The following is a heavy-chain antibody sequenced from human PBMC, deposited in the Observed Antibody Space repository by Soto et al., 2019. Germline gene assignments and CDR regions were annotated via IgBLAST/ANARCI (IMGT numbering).Heavy chain of an antibody. Sequence: SGGSLRLSCAASGFIFSNYVMSWVRQAPGKGLEWVSSISDSGGTSYYADTVKGRFTISRDNSKNTLYLQINSLRAEDTAIYYCAKRPRALLTFDYWGQGTLVTVSS. CDR2: ISDSGGTS. D-gene: IGHD1-26*01. CDR3: AKRPRALLTFDY. V-gene: IGHV3-23*01. J-gene: IGHJ4*02. CDR1: GFIFSNYV.